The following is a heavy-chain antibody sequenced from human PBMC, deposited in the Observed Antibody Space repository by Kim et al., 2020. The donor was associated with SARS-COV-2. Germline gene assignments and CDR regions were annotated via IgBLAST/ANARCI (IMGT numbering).Heavy chain of an antibody. CDR1: GYTFTSYY. CDR2: INPSGGST. Sequence: ASVKVSCKASGYTFTSYYMHWVRQAPGQGLEWMGIINPSGGSTSYAQKFQGRVTMTRDTSTSTVYMELSSLRSEDTAVYYCATPVGYDSSGYYPFDYYGMDVWGQGTTVTVSS. J-gene: IGHJ6*02. CDR3: ATPVGYDSSGYYPFDYYGMDV. D-gene: IGHD3-22*01. V-gene: IGHV1-46*01.